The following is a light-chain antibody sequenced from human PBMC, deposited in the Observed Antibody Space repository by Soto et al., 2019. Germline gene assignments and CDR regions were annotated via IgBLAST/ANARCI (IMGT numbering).Light chain of an antibody. CDR1: QGISSY. CDR3: QQLNSYPIT. J-gene: IGKJ5*01. Sequence: IQLTQSPSSLSASVGDRVTITCRASQGISSYLAWYQQKPGKAPKLLIYAASTLQSGVPSRFSGSGSGTDFTLTISSLKPEDFATYCCQQLNSYPITFGQGTRLEIK. CDR2: AAS. V-gene: IGKV1-9*01.